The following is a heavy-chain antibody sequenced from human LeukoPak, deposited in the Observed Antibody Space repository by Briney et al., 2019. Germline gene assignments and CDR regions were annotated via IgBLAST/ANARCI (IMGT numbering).Heavy chain of an antibody. CDR2: INHSGST. CDR3: ARVAVVTSGGAFDI. D-gene: IGHD4-23*01. CDR1: GFTFSSYG. Sequence: GSLRLSCAASGFTFSSYGMHWVRQPPGKGLEWIGEINHSGSTNYNPSLKSRVTISVDTSKNQFSLKLSSVTAADTAVYYCARVAVVTSGGAFDIWGQGTMVTVSS. J-gene: IGHJ3*02. V-gene: IGHV4-34*01.